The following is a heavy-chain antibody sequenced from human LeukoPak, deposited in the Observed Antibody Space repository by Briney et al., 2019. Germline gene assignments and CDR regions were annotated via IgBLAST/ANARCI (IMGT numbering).Heavy chain of an antibody. Sequence: SETLSLTCAVYGGSFSGYYRSWIRQPPGKGLEWIGEINHSGSTNYNPSLKSRVTISVDTSKNQFSLKLSSVTAADTAVYYCATASGYSSRGPDYWGQGTLVTVSS. CDR1: GGSFSGYY. CDR2: INHSGST. D-gene: IGHD6-13*01. CDR3: ATASGYSSRGPDY. V-gene: IGHV4-34*01. J-gene: IGHJ4*02.